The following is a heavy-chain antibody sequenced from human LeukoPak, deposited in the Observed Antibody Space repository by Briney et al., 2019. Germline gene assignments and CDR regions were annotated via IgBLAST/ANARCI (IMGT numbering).Heavy chain of an antibody. CDR3: AREGGELHTNCFDY. CDR1: GGSISSYY. CDR2: IYYSGST. D-gene: IGHD1-26*01. Sequence: SETLSLTCTVSGGSISSYYLNWIRQPPGKGLEWIGYIYYSGSTNYNPSLKSRVTISVDTSKNQFSLRLRSVTAADTAVYYCAREGGELHTNCFDYWGQGTLVTVSS. V-gene: IGHV4-59*01. J-gene: IGHJ4*02.